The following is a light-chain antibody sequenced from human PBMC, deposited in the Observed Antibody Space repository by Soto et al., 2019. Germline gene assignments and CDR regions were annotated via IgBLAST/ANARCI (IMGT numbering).Light chain of an antibody. J-gene: IGKJ5*01. V-gene: IGKV1-5*01. CDR3: QQLFDSPIT. CDR1: QSIDRW. CDR2: HAS. Sequence: DIQMTQSPSTLPASVGDRVTITCRASQSIDRWLAWYQQRPGKAPKILIYHASNLETGVPSRFSGSGSGTEFSLTITSLQPEDFATYYCQQLFDSPITFGQGTRLEIK.